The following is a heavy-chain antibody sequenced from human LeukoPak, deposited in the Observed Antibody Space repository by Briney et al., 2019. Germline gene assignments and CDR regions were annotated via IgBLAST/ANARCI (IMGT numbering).Heavy chain of an antibody. CDR3: ARGLYPDYYVSSGSSPPEH. D-gene: IGHD3-22*01. V-gene: IGHV3-23*01. Sequence: GGSLRLSCAASGFTFSSYAMSWVRQAPGKGLEWVSAISGSGGSTYYADSVKGRFTISRDNSKNSLFLQMNSPRAEDTAVYYCARGLYPDYYVSSGSSPPEHWGQGTLVTVSS. CDR1: GFTFSSYA. CDR2: ISGSGGST. J-gene: IGHJ1*01.